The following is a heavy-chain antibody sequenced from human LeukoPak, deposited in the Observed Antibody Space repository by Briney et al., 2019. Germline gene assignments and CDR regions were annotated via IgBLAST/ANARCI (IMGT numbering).Heavy chain of an antibody. CDR3: ARLGYGTDAGDDFDY. V-gene: IGHV1-69*06. D-gene: IGHD4-17*01. J-gene: IGHJ4*02. Sequence: ASVKVSCKASGGTFSSYAISWVRQAPGQGLEWMGGIIPIFGTANYAQKFQGRVTITADKSTSTAYMELSSLRSEATAVYYCARLGYGTDAGDDFDYWGQGTLVTVSS. CDR1: GGTFSSYA. CDR2: IIPIFGTA.